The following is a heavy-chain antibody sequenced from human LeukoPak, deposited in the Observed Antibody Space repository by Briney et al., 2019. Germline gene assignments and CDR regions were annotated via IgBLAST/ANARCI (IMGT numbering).Heavy chain of an antibody. CDR3: VRAPATNEWRCMDY. J-gene: IGHJ4*02. CDR2: IKQDGSEK. CDR1: GFTFSNYW. Sequence: GGSLRLSCAASGFTFSNYWMGWVRQAPGKGLEWVANIKQDGSEKRYVDPVKGRFTISRDNAKNSLYLKMNSLRAGDTGVYYCVRAPATNEWRCMDYWGQGTLVTVSS. D-gene: IGHD2-8*02. V-gene: IGHV3-7*01.